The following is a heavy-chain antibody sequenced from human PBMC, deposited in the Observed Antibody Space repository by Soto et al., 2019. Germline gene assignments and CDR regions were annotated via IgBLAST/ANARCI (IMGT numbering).Heavy chain of an antibody. D-gene: IGHD5-12*01. CDR1: GYTFTSYD. J-gene: IGHJ6*02. V-gene: IGHV1-8*01. CDR2: MNPNSGNT. Sequence: GASVKVSCKASGYTFTSYDINWVRQATGQGLEWMGWMNPNSGNTGYAQKFQGRVTMTRNTSISTAYMELSSLRSEDTAVYYCARGFGFGXYSGYDGDYYYYYGMDVWGQGTTVTVSS. CDR3: ARGFGFGXYSGYDGDYYYYYGMDV.